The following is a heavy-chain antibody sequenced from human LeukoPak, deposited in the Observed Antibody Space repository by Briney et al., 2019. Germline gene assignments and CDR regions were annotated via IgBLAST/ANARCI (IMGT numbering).Heavy chain of an antibody. J-gene: IGHJ5*02. CDR2: ISAYNGNT. Sequence: ASVKVSCKASGYTFTSYGISWVRQAPGQGLEWMGWISAYNGNTNYAQKFQGRVAITADKSTSTAYMELSSLRSQDTAVYYCAVLITMVRGPIDPWGQGTLVTVSS. V-gene: IGHV1-18*01. CDR1: GYTFTSYG. CDR3: AVLITMVRGPIDP. D-gene: IGHD3-10*01.